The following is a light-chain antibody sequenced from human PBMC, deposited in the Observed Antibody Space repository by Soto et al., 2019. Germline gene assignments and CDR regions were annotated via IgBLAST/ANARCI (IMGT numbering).Light chain of an antibody. Sequence: QSALTKPASVSGSPGQSITISCTGTSSDVGGYNYVSWYQQHPGKAPKLMIYDVSYRPSGVSNRFSGSKSGNTASLTISGLQAEDEADYYCSSYTSSSTVVFGGGTKLTVL. CDR2: DVS. J-gene: IGLJ2*01. CDR3: SSYTSSSTVV. V-gene: IGLV2-14*01. CDR1: SSDVGGYNY.